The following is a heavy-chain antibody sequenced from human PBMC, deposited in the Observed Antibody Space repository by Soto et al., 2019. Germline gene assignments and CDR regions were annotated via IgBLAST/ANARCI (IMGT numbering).Heavy chain of an antibody. CDR3: ARVSGSYYYGMDV. V-gene: IGHV4-4*02. CDR2: IYHSGST. CDR1: GGTISSSNW. J-gene: IGHJ6*02. D-gene: IGHD1-26*01. Sequence: SETLSLTCAVSGGTISSSNWWSWVRQPPGKGLEWIGEIYHSGSTNYNPSLKSRVTISVDKSKNQFSLKLSSVTAADTAVYYCARVSGSYYYGMDVWGQGTTVTVSS.